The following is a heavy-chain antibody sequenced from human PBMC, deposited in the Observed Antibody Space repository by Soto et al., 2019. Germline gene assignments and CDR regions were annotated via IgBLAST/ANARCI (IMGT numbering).Heavy chain of an antibody. CDR2: IYSGGST. CDR1: GFTVSSNY. D-gene: IGHD3-22*01. V-gene: IGHV3-53*01. CDR3: ASEPVVESYDSSGYYLAY. J-gene: IGHJ4*02. Sequence: EVQLVESGGGLIQPGGSLRLSCAASGFTVSSNYMSWVRQAPGKGLEWVSVIYSGGSTYYADSVKGRFTISRDNSKNTLYLKMNSMRAEDTAVYYCASEPVVESYDSSGYYLAYWGQGTLVTVSS.